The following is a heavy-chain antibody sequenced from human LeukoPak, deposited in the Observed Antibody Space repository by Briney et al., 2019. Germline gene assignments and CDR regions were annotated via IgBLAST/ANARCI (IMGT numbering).Heavy chain of an antibody. D-gene: IGHD1-1*01. Sequence: GSLRLSCAASGFTFSSYAMSWVRQAPGKGLEWIGYIYYSGSTNYNPSLKSRVTISVDTSKNQFSLKLSSVTAADTAVYYCARSDRVPTTFDYWGQGTLVTVSS. J-gene: IGHJ4*02. CDR1: GFTFSSYA. CDR2: IYYSGST. CDR3: ARSDRVPTTFDY. V-gene: IGHV4-59*01.